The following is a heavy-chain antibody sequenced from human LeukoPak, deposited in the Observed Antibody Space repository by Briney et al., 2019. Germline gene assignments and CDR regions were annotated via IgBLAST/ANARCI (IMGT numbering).Heavy chain of an antibody. D-gene: IGHD6-13*01. CDR3: AKDGSIAAADYYFDY. CDR2: ISYNENNK. V-gene: IGHV3-30*18. Sequence: GGSLRLSCAASGFTFSSYAMTWVRQAPGKGLEWVAVISYNENNKYYADSVKGRFTISRDNSKNTLYLQMNSLRAEDTAVYYCAKDGSIAAADYYFDYWGQGTLVTVSS. CDR1: GFTFSSYA. J-gene: IGHJ4*02.